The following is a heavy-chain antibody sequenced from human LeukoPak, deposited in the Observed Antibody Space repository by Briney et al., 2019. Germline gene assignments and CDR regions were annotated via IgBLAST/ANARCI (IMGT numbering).Heavy chain of an antibody. V-gene: IGHV3-23*01. D-gene: IGHD1-26*01. Sequence: PGGSLRLSCAASGFTFSSYAMNWVRQAPGKGLEWVSGINGGGSSTYYADSVKGRFTISRDNSKNTLYLQMNSLRAEDTAVYYCAKDPNGSYYTVNAFDIWGQGTMVTVSS. CDR3: AKDPNGSYYTVNAFDI. J-gene: IGHJ3*02. CDR2: INGGGSST. CDR1: GFTFSSYA.